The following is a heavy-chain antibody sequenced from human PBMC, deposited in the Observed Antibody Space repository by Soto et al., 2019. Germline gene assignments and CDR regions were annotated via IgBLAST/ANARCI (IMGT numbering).Heavy chain of an antibody. CDR3: ARYTAGVDYDYIWGSYRSGPPAFDY. D-gene: IGHD3-16*02. Sequence: SETLSLTCTVSGGSISSGGYYWSWIRQHPGKGLEWIGYIYYSGSTNYNPSLKSRVTISVDTSKNQFSLKLSSVTAADTAVYYCARYTAGVDYDYIWGSYRSGPPAFDYWGQGTLVTVSS. CDR2: IYYSGST. V-gene: IGHV4-61*08. CDR1: GGSISSGGYY. J-gene: IGHJ4*02.